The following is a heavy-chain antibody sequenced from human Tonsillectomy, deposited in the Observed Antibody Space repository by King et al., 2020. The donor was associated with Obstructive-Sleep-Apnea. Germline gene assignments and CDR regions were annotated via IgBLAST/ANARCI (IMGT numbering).Heavy chain of an antibody. V-gene: IGHV4-30-4*01. CDR1: GGSINSGDYY. Sequence: VQLQESGPGLVKPSQTLSLTCTVSGGSINSGDYYWTWIRQPPGKGLEWIGFIYHIGSTYFNPSLRSRVTVSIDTSRNQFSLNLNSVTAADTAVYFCARWRGGSGNIDYWGQGILVTVSS. CDR2: IYHIGST. CDR3: ARWRGGSGNIDY. D-gene: IGHD3-10*01. J-gene: IGHJ4*02.